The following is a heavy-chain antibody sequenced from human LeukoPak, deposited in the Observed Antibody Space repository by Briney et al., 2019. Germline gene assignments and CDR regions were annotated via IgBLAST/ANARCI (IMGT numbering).Heavy chain of an antibody. D-gene: IGHD3-10*01. Sequence: ASVKVSCKASGYSFRNYGITWVRQAPGQGLEWMGWINTNTGNPTYAQGFTGRFVFSLDTSVSTAYLQISSLKAEDTAVYYCARLIGGSGSYFRYWGQGTLVTVSS. CDR1: GYSFRNYG. CDR3: ARLIGGSGSYFRY. J-gene: IGHJ4*02. CDR2: INTNTGNP. V-gene: IGHV7-4-1*02.